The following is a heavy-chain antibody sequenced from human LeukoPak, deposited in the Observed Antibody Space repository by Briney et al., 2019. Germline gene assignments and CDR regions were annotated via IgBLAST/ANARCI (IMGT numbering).Heavy chain of an antibody. CDR2: ISSSSSYI. V-gene: IGHV3-21*01. D-gene: IGHD6-6*01. Sequence: GGSLRLSCAASGFAFSSYGMNWVRQAPGKGLEWVSSISSSSSYIYYADSVKGRFTISRDNAKNSLYLQMNSLRAEDTAVYYCARDDLYSSSSRYYFDYWGQGTLVTVSS. CDR3: ARDDLYSSSSRYYFDY. J-gene: IGHJ4*02. CDR1: GFAFSSYG.